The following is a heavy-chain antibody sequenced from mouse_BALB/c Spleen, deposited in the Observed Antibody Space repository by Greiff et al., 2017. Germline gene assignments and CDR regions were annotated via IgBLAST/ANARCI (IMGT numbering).Heavy chain of an antibody. V-gene: IGHV2-6-7*01. Sequence: QVQLKESGPGLVAPSQSLSITCPVSGFSLTGYGVNWVRQPPGKGLEWLGMIWGDGSTDYNSALKSRLSISKDNSKSQVILKMNSLQTDDTARYYCARGPGPFAYGGQGTLDTVSA. J-gene: IGHJ3*01. CDR1: GFSLTGYG. CDR3: ARGPGPFAY. CDR2: IWGDGST. D-gene: IGHD3-1*01.